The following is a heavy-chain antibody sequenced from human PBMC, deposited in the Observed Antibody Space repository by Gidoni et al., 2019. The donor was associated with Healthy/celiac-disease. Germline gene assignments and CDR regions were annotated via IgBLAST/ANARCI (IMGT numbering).Heavy chain of an antibody. CDR2: IYSGGST. CDR3: ARGVYDFWSGYYDY. Sequence: VQLVESGGGLIQPGGSLRLSCAASGFTVSSNYMSWVRQAPGKGLEWVSVIYSGGSTYYADSVKGRFTISRDNSKNTLYLQMNSLRAEDTAVYYCARGVYDFWSGYYDYWGQGTLVTVSS. CDR1: GFTVSSNY. J-gene: IGHJ4*02. V-gene: IGHV3-53*01. D-gene: IGHD3-3*01.